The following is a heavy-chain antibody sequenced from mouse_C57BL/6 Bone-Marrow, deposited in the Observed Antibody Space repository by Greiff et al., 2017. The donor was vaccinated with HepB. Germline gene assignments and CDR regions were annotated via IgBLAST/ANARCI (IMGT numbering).Heavy chain of an antibody. D-gene: IGHD2-5*01. CDR3: ARRYSINCYFDV. CDR1: GFTFSDYG. J-gene: IGHJ1*03. V-gene: IGHV5-15*01. CDR2: ISNLAYSI. Sequence: EVMLVESGGGLVQPGGSLKLSCAASGFTFSDYGMAWVRQAPRKGPEWVAFISNLAYSIYYADTVTGRFTISRENAKNTLYLEMSSLRSEDTAMYYCARRYSINCYFDVWGTGTTVTVSS.